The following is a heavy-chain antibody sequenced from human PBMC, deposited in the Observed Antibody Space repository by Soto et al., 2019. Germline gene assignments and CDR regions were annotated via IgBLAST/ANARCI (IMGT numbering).Heavy chain of an antibody. CDR2: IIPIFGTA. Sequence: GASVKVSCKASGGTFSSYAISWVRQAPGQGLEWMGGIIPIFGTANYAQKFQGRVTITADESTSTAYMELSSLRSEDTAVYYCARSVNKYYYDSSGSLIYPWFDPWGQGTLVTVSS. CDR3: ARSVNKYYYDSSGSLIYPWFDP. V-gene: IGHV1-69*13. J-gene: IGHJ5*02. D-gene: IGHD3-22*01. CDR1: GGTFSSYA.